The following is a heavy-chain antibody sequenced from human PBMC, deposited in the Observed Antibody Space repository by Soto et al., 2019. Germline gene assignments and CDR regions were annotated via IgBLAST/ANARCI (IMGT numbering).Heavy chain of an antibody. Sequence: GGSLRLSCAASGFTFSDYYMSWIRQAPGKGLEWVSYISSSGSTIYYADSVKGRFTISRDNAKNSLYLQMNSLRAEDTAVYYCARDRRVAVAVVYWYFDLWGRGTLVTVSS. D-gene: IGHD6-19*01. CDR3: ARDRRVAVAVVYWYFDL. J-gene: IGHJ2*01. CDR1: GFTFSDYY. V-gene: IGHV3-11*01. CDR2: ISSSGSTI.